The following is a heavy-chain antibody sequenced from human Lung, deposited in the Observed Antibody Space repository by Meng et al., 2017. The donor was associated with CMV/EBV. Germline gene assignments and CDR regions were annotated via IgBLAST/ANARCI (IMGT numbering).Heavy chain of an antibody. CDR2: VNPISDDT. D-gene: IGHD6-19*01. Sequence: VQQVQSGAEGKRPGPSGKISCQVSGYSFSGFYLNWSRQAPGHGLEWLGRVNPISDDTHLAQKFEGRITVTRGATINTAFMELTRLRPDDTAVYYCAKSSGNGWSSWGPGTLVTVSS. J-gene: IGHJ4*01. CDR3: AKSSGNGWSS. CDR1: GYSFSGFY. V-gene: IGHV1-2*06.